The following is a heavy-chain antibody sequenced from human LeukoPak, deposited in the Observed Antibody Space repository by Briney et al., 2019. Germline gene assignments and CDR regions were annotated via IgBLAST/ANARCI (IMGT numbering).Heavy chain of an antibody. Sequence: ASVKVPCKASGYTFTGYYMHWVRQAPGQGLEWMGWINPNSGGTNYAQKFQGRVTMTRDTSISTAYMELSRLRSDDTAVYYCARTERIAVAGTSDYWGQGTLVTVSS. CDR2: INPNSGGT. CDR3: ARTERIAVAGTSDY. CDR1: GYTFTGYY. V-gene: IGHV1-2*02. D-gene: IGHD6-19*01. J-gene: IGHJ4*02.